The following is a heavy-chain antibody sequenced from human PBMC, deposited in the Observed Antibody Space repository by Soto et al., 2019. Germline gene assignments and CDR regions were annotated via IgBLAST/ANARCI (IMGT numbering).Heavy chain of an antibody. J-gene: IGHJ6*02. CDR3: ARAPPVGKNYYDSSGWPYYYGMDV. Sequence: PSETLSLTCTVSGGSISNAAYYWSWIRQHPGKGLEWIGYIYYTGSTYYADSVKGRFTISRDNSKNTLYLQMNSLRAEDTAVYYCARAPPVGKNYYDSSGWPYYYGMDVWGQGTTVTVSS. CDR2: IYYTGST. D-gene: IGHD3-22*01. V-gene: IGHV4-31*03. CDR1: GGSISNAAYY.